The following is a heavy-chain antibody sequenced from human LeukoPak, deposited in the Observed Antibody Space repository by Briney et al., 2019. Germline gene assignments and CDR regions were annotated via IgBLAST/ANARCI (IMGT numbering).Heavy chain of an antibody. D-gene: IGHD2-8*02. Sequence: SQTLSLTCAISGDSVSGSSSALNWIRQSPSRGLEWLGRTYYRSRWLNGYAVSLRSRISISPDTSKNQFSLQLTSVTPEDTAIYYCARNFHTGIDYWGQGTLVTVSS. CDR3: ARNFHTGIDY. CDR2: TYYRSRWLN. J-gene: IGHJ4*02. V-gene: IGHV6-1*01. CDR1: GDSVSGSSSA.